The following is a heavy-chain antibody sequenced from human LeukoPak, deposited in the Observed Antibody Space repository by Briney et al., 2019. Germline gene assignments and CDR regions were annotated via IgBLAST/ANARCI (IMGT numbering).Heavy chain of an antibody. CDR1: GFTFSSYA. V-gene: IGHV3-23*01. Sequence: GGALRLSCAASGFTFSSYAMNWVRQAPGKGLEWGSALCSSGGGTYYAESVKGRFTVSRDNSKNTLYLEMTSLRAEDTAVFYCAKGSSNARPYYFDYWGLGTLVTVSS. CDR2: LCSSGGGT. J-gene: IGHJ4*02. D-gene: IGHD6-13*01. CDR3: AKGSSNARPYYFDY.